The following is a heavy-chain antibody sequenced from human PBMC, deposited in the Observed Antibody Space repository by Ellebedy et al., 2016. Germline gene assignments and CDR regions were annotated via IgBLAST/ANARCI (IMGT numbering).Heavy chain of an antibody. V-gene: IGHV4-59*08. D-gene: IGHD3-3*01. J-gene: IGHJ1*01. Sequence: SETLSLXXTVSGGSISSYYWSWIRQPPGKGLEWIGYIYYSGSTNYNPSLKSRVTISVDTSKNQFSLKLSSVTAADTAVYYCARHGSGLNYRYFQHWGQGTLVTVSS. CDR1: GGSISSYY. CDR3: ARHGSGLNYRYFQH. CDR2: IYYSGST.